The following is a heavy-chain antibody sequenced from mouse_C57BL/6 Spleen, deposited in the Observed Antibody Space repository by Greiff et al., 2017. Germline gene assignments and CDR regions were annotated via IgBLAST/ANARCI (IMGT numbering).Heavy chain of an antibody. J-gene: IGHJ1*03. Sequence: QVQLQQSGAELVKPGASVKLSCKASGYTFTEYTIHWVKQRSGQGLEWIGWFYPGSGSIKYNEKFKDKATLTADKSSSTVYMELSRLTSEDSAVYFCARHEDRDYDYDGWYFDVWGTGTTVTVSS. CDR1: GYTFTEYT. CDR3: ARHEDRDYDYDGWYFDV. D-gene: IGHD2-4*01. V-gene: IGHV1-62-2*01. CDR2: FYPGSGSI.